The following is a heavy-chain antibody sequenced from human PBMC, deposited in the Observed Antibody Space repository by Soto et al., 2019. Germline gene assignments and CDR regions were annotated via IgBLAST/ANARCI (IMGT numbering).Heavy chain of an antibody. V-gene: IGHV4-30-2*01. J-gene: IGHJ4*02. CDR2: MYHSGST. CDR3: ARENNVLPGGYFDY. Sequence: SETLSLTCAVTGGSISSGGYTWSWIRQPPGKGLEWIGYMYHSGSTYYNPSLKSRVTISIDRSKNQFSLKLSSVTAADTAVYYCARENNVLPGGYFDYWGQGTLVTVSS. D-gene: IGHD3-10*01. CDR1: GGSISSGGYT.